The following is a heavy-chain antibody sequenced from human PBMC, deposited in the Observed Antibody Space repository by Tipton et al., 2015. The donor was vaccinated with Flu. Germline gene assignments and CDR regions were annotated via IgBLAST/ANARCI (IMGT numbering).Heavy chain of an antibody. Sequence: LRLSCTVSGGSISSYHWSWIRQPAGKGLEWIGRIYTSGSTNYNPSLKSRVTMPVDTSKNQFSLKLSSVTAADTAVYYCARDGYYYDSSGLDYWGQGTLVTVSS. CDR2: IYTSGST. CDR1: GGSISSYH. V-gene: IGHV4-4*07. J-gene: IGHJ4*02. D-gene: IGHD3-22*01. CDR3: ARDGYYYDSSGLDY.